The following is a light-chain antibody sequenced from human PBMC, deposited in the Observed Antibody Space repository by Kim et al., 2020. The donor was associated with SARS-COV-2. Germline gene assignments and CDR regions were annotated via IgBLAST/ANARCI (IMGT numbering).Light chain of an antibody. CDR1: QDISNY. CDR3: QQYDNLPPYS. CDR2: DAS. J-gene: IGKJ2*03. Sequence: ASVGDRVTITCQASQDISNYLNWYQQKPGKAPKLLIYDASNLETGVPSRFSGSGSGTDFTFTISSLQPEDIATYYFQQYDNLPPYSFGQGTKLEI. V-gene: IGKV1-33*01.